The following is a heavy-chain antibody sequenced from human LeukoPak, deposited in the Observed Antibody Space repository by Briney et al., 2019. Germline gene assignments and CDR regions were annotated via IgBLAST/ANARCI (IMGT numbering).Heavy chain of an antibody. CDR2: INPSGGST. V-gene: IGHV1-46*01. CDR3: ARDSPSGRAGYELWNWFDP. D-gene: IGHD3-10*01. Sequence: ASVKVSCKASGYTFTNYYIHWVRQAPGQGLEWMGIINPSGGSTSYAQKFQGRVTMTRDTSTSTVYMELSSLRSEDTAVYYCARDSPSGRAGYELWNWFDPWGQGTLVTVSS. J-gene: IGHJ5*02. CDR1: GYTFTNYY.